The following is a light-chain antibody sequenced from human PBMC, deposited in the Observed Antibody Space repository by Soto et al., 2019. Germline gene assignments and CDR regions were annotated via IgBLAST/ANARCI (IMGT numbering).Light chain of an antibody. CDR2: KAS. CDR3: PHYNSYSEA. Sequence: IPMTQSPSTLSGSVGDRFTITCRASQTISSWLAWYQQKPGKAPKLLIYKASTLKSGVPSRFSGSGSGTEFTLTLSSLQPDDFATYYCPHYNSYSEAFGQGTKVDIK. J-gene: IGKJ1*01. V-gene: IGKV1-5*03. CDR1: QTISSW.